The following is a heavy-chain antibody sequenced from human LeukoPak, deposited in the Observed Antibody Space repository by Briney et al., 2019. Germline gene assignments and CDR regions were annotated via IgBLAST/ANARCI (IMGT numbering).Heavy chain of an antibody. CDR2: IKQDGSEK. CDR1: GFTFSSYW. J-gene: IGHJ3*02. D-gene: IGHD4-17*01. CDR3: AREGNYGDYGSAFDI. Sequence: GGSLRLSCAASGFTFSSYWMSWVRQAPGKGLEWVANIKQDGSEKYYVDSVKGRFTISRDNAKNSLYLQMNSLRAEDTAVYYCAREGNYGDYGSAFDIWGQGTMVTVSS. V-gene: IGHV3-7*01.